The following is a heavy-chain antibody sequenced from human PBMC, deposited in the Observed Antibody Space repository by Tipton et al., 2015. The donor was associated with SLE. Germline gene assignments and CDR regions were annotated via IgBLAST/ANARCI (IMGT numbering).Heavy chain of an antibody. CDR1: GFNFSPYA. CDR3: ARGFYGGSSCYSLHL. V-gene: IGHV3-33*01. D-gene: IGHD2-15*01. CDR2: IWHDGSKK. J-gene: IGHJ4*02. Sequence: SLRLSCEASGFNFSPYAIHWVRQTPGKGLEWVSVIWHDGSKKYYADSVKGRFTISRDNSKNTVYLEMNSLSGEDTGVYHCARGFYGGSSCYSLHLWGQGTLVTVSS.